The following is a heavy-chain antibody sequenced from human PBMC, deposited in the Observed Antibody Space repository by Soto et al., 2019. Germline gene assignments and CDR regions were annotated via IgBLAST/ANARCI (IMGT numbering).Heavy chain of an antibody. D-gene: IGHD3-10*01. CDR1: GLIVSTNY. V-gene: IGHV3-53*01. CDR3: ARDRPGDEGDAFDI. CDR2: LYSGGST. Sequence: GGGLIQPGGSLRLSCAASGLIVSTNYMNWVRQAPGKGLEWVSVLYSGGSTHYAGSVKGRFIISRDNSKNTLYLQMNSLRAEDTSVDYCARDRPGDEGDAFDIWGHGTLVTVSS. J-gene: IGHJ3*02.